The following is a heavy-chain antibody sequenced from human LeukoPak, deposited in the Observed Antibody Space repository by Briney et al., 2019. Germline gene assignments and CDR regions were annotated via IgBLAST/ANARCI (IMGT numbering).Heavy chain of an antibody. Sequence: PSETLSLTCTVAGYSISSGYYWGWIRQPPGRGLEWIGGMYHSGSTYYTPSLKSRVTISVDTSKNQFSLKLSSVTAADTAVYYCARGEYGDYLDYWGQGTLVTVSS. J-gene: IGHJ4*02. CDR3: ARGEYGDYLDY. CDR2: MYHSGST. D-gene: IGHD4-17*01. V-gene: IGHV4-38-2*02. CDR1: GYSISSGYY.